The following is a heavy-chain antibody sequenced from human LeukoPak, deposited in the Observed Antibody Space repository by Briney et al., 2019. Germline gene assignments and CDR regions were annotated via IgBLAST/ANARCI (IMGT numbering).Heavy chain of an antibody. Sequence: GGSLRLSCAASGFTFSSYSMNWVRQVPGKGLEWVSYISSSSSTIYYADSVKGRFTISRDNAKNSLYLQMNSLRAEDTAVYYCARDEPIVGATMDYWGQGTLVTVSS. D-gene: IGHD1-26*01. J-gene: IGHJ4*02. V-gene: IGHV3-48*01. CDR2: ISSSSSTI. CDR3: ARDEPIVGATMDY. CDR1: GFTFSSYS.